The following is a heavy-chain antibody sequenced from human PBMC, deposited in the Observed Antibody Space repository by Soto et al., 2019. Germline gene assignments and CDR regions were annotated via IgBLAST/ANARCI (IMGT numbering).Heavy chain of an antibody. J-gene: IGHJ6*02. CDR1: GGSISSYY. Sequence: KTSETLSLTCTVSGGSISSYYWSWIRQPPGKGLEWIGYIYYSGSTNYNPSLKSRVTISVDTSKNQFSLKLSSVTAADTAVYYCARDGAAGHYYYYGMDVWGQGTTVTVSS. V-gene: IGHV4-59*01. CDR2: IYYSGST. D-gene: IGHD6-13*01. CDR3: ARDGAAGHYYYYGMDV.